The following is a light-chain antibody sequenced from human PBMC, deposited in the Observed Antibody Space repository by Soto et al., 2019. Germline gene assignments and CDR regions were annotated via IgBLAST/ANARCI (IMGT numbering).Light chain of an antibody. Sequence: EIVMTQSPAPLSVSPGARATLSCRASQSVSSNLAWYPQKPCQAPRLRIYGASTTATGIPARFSGSGSATELSLTISSLQSEDFAVYYWQQYNNWPQTFGQGTKVEIK. CDR2: GAS. J-gene: IGKJ1*01. CDR1: QSVSSN. V-gene: IGKV3-15*01. CDR3: QQYNNWPQT.